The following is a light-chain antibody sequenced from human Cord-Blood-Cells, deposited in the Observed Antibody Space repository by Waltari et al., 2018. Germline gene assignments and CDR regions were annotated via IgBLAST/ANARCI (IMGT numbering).Light chain of an antibody. V-gene: IGKV3-15*01. CDR2: GAS. Sequence: EIVITQSPATLSVSPGERATLSCRASKSVSSNLAWYQQKPGQAPRLLIYGASTRATGIPARFSGSGSGTEFTLTISSLQSEDFAVYYCQQYNNWTWTFGQGTKVEIK. CDR3: QQYNNWTWT. CDR1: KSVSSN. J-gene: IGKJ1*01.